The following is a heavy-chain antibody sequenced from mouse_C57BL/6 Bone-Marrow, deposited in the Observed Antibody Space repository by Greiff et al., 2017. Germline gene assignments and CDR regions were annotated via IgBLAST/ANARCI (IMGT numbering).Heavy chain of an antibody. J-gene: IGHJ2*01. D-gene: IGHD3-2*02. CDR3: AREGDSSGYWVED. CDR2: IDPSDSYT. V-gene: IGHV1-50*01. Sequence: QVQLQQPGAELVKPGASVKLSCKASGYTFTSYWMQWVKQRPGQGLEWIGEIDPSDSYTNYNQKFKGKATLTVDTSSSTAYMQLSSLTSEDSAVYYCAREGDSSGYWVEDWGQGTTLTVSS. CDR1: GYTFTSYW.